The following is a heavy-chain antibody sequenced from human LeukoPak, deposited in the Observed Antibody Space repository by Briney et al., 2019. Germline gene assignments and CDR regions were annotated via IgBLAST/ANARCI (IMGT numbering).Heavy chain of an antibody. Sequence: GGSLRLSCAASGFTVSSNYMSWVRQAPGKGLEWVSVIYSGGNTYYADSVKGRFTISRDNSKNTLYLQMNSLRAEDTAVYYCARDRSELCSDYWGQGTLVTVSS. V-gene: IGHV3-66*01. CDR3: ARDRSELCSDY. J-gene: IGHJ4*02. CDR1: GFTVSSNY. CDR2: IYSGGNT. D-gene: IGHD2-21*01.